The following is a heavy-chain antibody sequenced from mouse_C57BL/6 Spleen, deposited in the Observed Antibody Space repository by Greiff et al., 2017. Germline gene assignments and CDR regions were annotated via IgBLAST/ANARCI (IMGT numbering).Heavy chain of an antibody. Sequence: VQLQQSGPELVKPGASVKIPCKASGYTFTDYNMDWVKQSHGKSLEWIGDINPNNGGTIYNQKFKGKATLTVDKSSSTAYMELRSLTSEDTAVYYCTTCPNHPSLPSDYWGQGTTLTVSS. CDR3: TTCPNHPSLPSDY. J-gene: IGHJ2*01. V-gene: IGHV1-18*01. CDR1: GYTFTDYN. D-gene: IGHD1-2*01. CDR2: INPNNGGT.